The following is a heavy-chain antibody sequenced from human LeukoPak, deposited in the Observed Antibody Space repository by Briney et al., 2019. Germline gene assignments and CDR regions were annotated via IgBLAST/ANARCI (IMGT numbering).Heavy chain of an antibody. J-gene: IGHJ5*02. V-gene: IGHV4-4*02. CDR1: GGSISSNW. CDR3: ARVSGYCSSTSCYAWFDP. CDR2: IYHSGST. Sequence: PSETLSLTCTVSGGSISSNWWSWVRQPPGKGLEWIGEIYHSGSTNYNPSLKSRVTISVDKSKNQFSLKLSSVTAADTAVYYCARVSGYCSSTSCYAWFDPWGQGTLVTVSS. D-gene: IGHD2-2*01.